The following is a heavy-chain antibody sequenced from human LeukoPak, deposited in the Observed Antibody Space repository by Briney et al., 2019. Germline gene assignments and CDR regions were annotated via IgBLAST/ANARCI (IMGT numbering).Heavy chain of an antibody. CDR2: IYYSGST. D-gene: IGHD3-22*01. Sequence: SETLSLTYTVSGGSISSYYWSCIRQPPGKGLEWIGYIYYSGSTNYNPSLKSRVTISVDTSKNQFSLKLSSVTAADTAVYYCARDSSGYPFDYWGQGTLVTVSS. V-gene: IGHV4-59*01. J-gene: IGHJ4*02. CDR3: ARDSSGYPFDY. CDR1: GGSISSYY.